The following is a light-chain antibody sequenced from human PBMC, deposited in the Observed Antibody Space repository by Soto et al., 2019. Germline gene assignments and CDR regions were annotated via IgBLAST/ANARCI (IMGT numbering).Light chain of an antibody. CDR1: SSNIGSNY. J-gene: IGLJ2*01. CDR3: AAWDDSLSGEV. V-gene: IGLV1-47*01. CDR2: RNN. Sequence: LTQPPSASGTPGQRVTISCSGSSSNIGSNYVYWYQQLPGTAPKLLIYRNNQRPSGVPDRFSGSKSGTSASLAISGLRSEDEADYYCAAWDDSLSGEVFGGGTKLTVL.